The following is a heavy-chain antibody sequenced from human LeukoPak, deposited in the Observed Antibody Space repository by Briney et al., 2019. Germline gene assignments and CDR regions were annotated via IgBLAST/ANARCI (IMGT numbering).Heavy chain of an antibody. D-gene: IGHD2-15*01. CDR3: AREIGGTKHTVKFDY. V-gene: IGHV4-61*02. Sequence: KPSETLSLTCTVSGGSISSGSYYWSWIRQPAGKGLEWIARIYTSGSSNYNPSLRSRVTISLDTSKNQFSLKLSSVTAADTAVYYCAREIGGTKHTVKFDYWGQGTLVTVSS. CDR2: IYTSGSS. CDR1: GGSISSGSYY. J-gene: IGHJ4*02.